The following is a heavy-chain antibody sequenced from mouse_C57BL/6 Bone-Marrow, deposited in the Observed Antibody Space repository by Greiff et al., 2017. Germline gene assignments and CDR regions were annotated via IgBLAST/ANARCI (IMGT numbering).Heavy chain of an antibody. CDR1: GFTFSDYY. D-gene: IGHD2-4*01. Sequence: EVKLVESGGGLVQPGGSLKLSCAASGFTFSDYYMSWVRQTPEKRLAWVAYISNGGGSTYYPDTVKGRFTISRDNAKNTLYLQMSRLKSEDTAMYYCARPPYYDYDGFAYWGQGTLVTVSA. J-gene: IGHJ3*01. CDR3: ARPPYYDYDGFAY. V-gene: IGHV5-12*01. CDR2: ISNGGGST.